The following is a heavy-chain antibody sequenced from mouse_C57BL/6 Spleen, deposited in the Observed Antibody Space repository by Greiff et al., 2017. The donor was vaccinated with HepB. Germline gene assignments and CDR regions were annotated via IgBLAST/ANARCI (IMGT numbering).Heavy chain of an antibody. CDR3: ARDYGSSELIYFDY. CDR1: GYTFTSYW. Sequence: QVQLQQPGAELVRPGPSVKLSCKASGYTFTSYWMHWVKQRPGQGLEWIGVIDPSDSYTNYNQKFKGKATLTVDTSSSTAYMQLSSLTSEDSAVYYCARDYGSSELIYFDYWGQGTTLTVSS. D-gene: IGHD1-1*01. V-gene: IGHV1-59*01. CDR2: IDPSDSYT. J-gene: IGHJ2*01.